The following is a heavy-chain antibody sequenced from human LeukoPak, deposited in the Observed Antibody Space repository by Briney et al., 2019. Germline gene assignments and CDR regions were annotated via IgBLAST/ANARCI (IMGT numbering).Heavy chain of an antibody. J-gene: IGHJ4*02. Sequence: GGSLRLSCAASGFSVNNNYMNWVRQAPGKGLEWVSIIYNEGTTFYTDSVRGRFTISSDDSKNTIYLLMNSLRAEDTAIYYCTRDSIHTYWGQGALVTVSS. CDR2: IYNEGTT. CDR1: GFSVNNNY. V-gene: IGHV3-66*01. CDR3: TRDSIHTY.